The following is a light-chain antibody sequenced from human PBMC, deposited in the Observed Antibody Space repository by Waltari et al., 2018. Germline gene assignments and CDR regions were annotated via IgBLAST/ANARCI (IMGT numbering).Light chain of an antibody. J-gene: IGLJ3*02. CDR2: ANN. V-gene: IGLV1-44*01. CDR1: NSNNGSDI. Sequence: QSVVTQPHSASGTPGQRVTLSCSGSNSNNGSDIVNWYQQFPGTAPKLLIYANNQRPSGVPGRFSASRSGTSASLVISGLQSEDEADYYCATWDASLDTWVFGGGTKVTVL. CDR3: ATWDASLDTWV.